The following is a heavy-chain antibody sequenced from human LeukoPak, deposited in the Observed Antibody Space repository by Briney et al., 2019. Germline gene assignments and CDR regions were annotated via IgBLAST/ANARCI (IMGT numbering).Heavy chain of an antibody. V-gene: IGHV1-69*01. CDR2: IIPIFGTA. CDR1: GGTFSSYA. Sequence: SVKVSCKASGGTFSSYAISWVRQAPGQGLEWMGGIIPIFGTANYAQKFQGRVTITADESTSTAYMELSSLRSEDTAVYYCARDGVAVAGTEDWGQGTLVTVPS. CDR3: ARDGVAVAGTED. D-gene: IGHD6-19*01. J-gene: IGHJ4*02.